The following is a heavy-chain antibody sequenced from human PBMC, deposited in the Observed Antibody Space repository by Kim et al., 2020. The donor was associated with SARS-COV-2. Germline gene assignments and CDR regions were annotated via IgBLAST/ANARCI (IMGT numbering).Heavy chain of an antibody. D-gene: IGHD2-2*01. V-gene: IGHV3-30*18. CDR3: AKDLGIVVVPAIGDY. Sequence: GGSLRLSCAASGFTFSSYGMHWVRQAPGKGLEWVAVISYDGSNKYYADSVKGRFTISRDNSKNTLYLQMNSLRAEETAVYYCAKDLGIVVVPAIGDYWG. CDR1: GFTFSSYG. CDR2: ISYDGSNK. J-gene: IGHJ4*01.